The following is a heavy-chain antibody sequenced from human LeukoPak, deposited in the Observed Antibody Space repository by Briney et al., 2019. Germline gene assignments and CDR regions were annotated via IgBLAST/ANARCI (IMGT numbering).Heavy chain of an antibody. V-gene: IGHV3-48*01. CDR3: ATRYCSSTSCYSWYFDL. J-gene: IGHJ2*01. Sequence: GGSLRLSCAASGFTFSSYSMNWVRQAPGKGLEWVSYISSSSSTIYYADSVKGRFTISRDNAKNSLYLQMNSLRAEDTAVYYCATRYCSSTSCYSWYFDLWGRGTLVTVSS. CDR1: GFTFSSYS. D-gene: IGHD2-2*01. CDR2: ISSSSSTI.